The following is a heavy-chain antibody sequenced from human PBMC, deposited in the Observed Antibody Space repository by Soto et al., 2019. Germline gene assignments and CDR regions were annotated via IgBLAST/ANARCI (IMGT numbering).Heavy chain of an antibody. CDR1: GGTFSTYS. J-gene: IGHJ6*02. V-gene: IGHV1-69*01. D-gene: IGHD3-10*01. CDR2: SIPIFGTA. Sequence: QVQLVQSGAEVKKPGSSVKVSCKASGGTFSTYSISWVRQAPGQGLEWMGGSIPIFGTANYAQKFQGRVTITADESTSTTYMELSSLRSEDPAVYYCARGGHYPKVTYYYGMDVWGQGTTVTVSS. CDR3: ARGGHYPKVTYYYGMDV.